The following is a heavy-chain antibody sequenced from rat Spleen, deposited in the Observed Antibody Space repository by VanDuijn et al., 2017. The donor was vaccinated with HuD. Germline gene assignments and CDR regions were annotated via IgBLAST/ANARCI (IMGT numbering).Heavy chain of an antibody. Sequence: EVQLVESGGGLVQPGRSLKLSCAASGFTFSNYGMAWVRQAPTKGLEWVATISYDGSSIYYPDSVKGRFTISRDNAQNTLYLQMNSLRSEDTATYYCTRGNYGGNWFAYWGQGTLVTVSS. CDR3: TRGNYGGNWFAY. CDR1: GFTFSNYG. D-gene: IGHD1-11*01. CDR2: ISYDGSSI. J-gene: IGHJ3*01. V-gene: IGHV5-29*01.